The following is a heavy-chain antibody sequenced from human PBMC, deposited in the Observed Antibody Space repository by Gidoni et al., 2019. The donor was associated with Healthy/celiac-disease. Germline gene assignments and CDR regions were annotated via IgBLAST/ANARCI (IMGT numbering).Heavy chain of an antibody. CDR1: GFTFSTNY. J-gene: IGHJ4*02. Sequence: EVQLVESGGGLIQTGGSLRLACAASGFTFSTNYMSWVPRAPGKGLEWVSIIYSGGSTYYADAVKGRFTISRDNSKNTLYLQMNSLSAEDTAVYYCAREGPMVRGVRSPTTTDYWGQGTLVTVSS. CDR2: IYSGGST. V-gene: IGHV3-53*01. D-gene: IGHD3-10*01. CDR3: AREGPMVRGVRSPTTTDY.